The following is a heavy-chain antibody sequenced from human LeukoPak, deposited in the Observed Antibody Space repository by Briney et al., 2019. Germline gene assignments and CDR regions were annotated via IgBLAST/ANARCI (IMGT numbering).Heavy chain of an antibody. CDR2: ISSSSSTI. D-gene: IGHD3-10*01. V-gene: IGHV3-48*01. J-gene: IGHJ4*02. CDR3: ARGGRGVIVDY. CDR1: GFTFSSYS. Sequence: PGGSLRLSCAASGFTFSSYSMNWVRQAPGKGLEWVSYISSSSSTIYYADSVKGRFTTSRDKAKNSLYLQMNSLTAEDTAVYYCARGGRGVIVDYWGQGTLVTVSS.